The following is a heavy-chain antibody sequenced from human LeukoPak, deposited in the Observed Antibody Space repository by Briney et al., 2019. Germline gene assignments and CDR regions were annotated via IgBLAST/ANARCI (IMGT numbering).Heavy chain of an antibody. V-gene: IGHV1-69*13. D-gene: IGHD3-22*01. CDR1: GYTFTSYA. J-gene: IGHJ4*02. CDR3: ARGGLYYYDSSGYSSSDFDY. Sequence: SVKVSCKASGYTFTSYAIRWVRQAPGQGLEWMGGIIPIFGTANYAQKFQGRVTITADESTSTAYMELSSLRSEDTAVYYCARGGLYYYDSSGYSSSDFDYWGQGTLVTVSS. CDR2: IIPIFGTA.